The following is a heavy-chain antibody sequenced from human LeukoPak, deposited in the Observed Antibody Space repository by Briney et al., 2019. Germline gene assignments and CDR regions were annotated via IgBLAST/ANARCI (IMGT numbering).Heavy chain of an antibody. CDR2: IIPIFGTA. J-gene: IGHJ4*02. Sequence: SVKVSCKASGGTFSSYAISWVRQAPGQGLEWMGGIIPIFGTANYAQKFQGRVTMTTDTSTSTAYMELRSLGSDETAVYYCARVDLLTGYYFFDYWGQGTLVTVSS. D-gene: IGHD3-9*01. CDR3: ARVDLLTGYYFFDY. V-gene: IGHV1-69*05. CDR1: GGTFSSYA.